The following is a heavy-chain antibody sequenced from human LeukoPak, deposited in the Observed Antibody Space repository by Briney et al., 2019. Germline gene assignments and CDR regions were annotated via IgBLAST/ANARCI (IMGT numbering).Heavy chain of an antibody. Sequence: PSETLSLTCDLSGGSISNTNWWSWVRQPPGQGLEWIGEVSLAGQTNYNPSLNGRVTMSLDESSNQLSLKLTSVTAADTARYYCSRESGAFCPFGYWGQGTLVIVPS. CDR1: GGSISNTNW. D-gene: IGHD1-26*01. CDR2: VSLAGQT. J-gene: IGHJ4*02. V-gene: IGHV4-4*02. CDR3: SRESGAFCPFGY.